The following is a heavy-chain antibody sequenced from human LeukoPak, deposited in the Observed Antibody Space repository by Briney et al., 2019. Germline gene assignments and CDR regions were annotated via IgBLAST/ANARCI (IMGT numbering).Heavy chain of an antibody. CDR1: GGSISSSSYY. Sequence: SETLSFTCTVSGGSISSSSYYWGWIRQPPGKGLEWIGSIYYSGSTYYNPSLKSRVTISVDTSKNQFSLKLSSVTAADTAVYYCARVTRGSYDFWGGSPAYYYYMDVWGKGTTVTVSS. CDR2: IYYSGST. D-gene: IGHD3-3*01. J-gene: IGHJ6*03. V-gene: IGHV4-39*07. CDR3: ARVTRGSYDFWGGSPAYYYYMDV.